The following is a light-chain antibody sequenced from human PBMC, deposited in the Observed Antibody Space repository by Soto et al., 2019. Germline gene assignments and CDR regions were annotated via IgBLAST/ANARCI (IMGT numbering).Light chain of an antibody. CDR2: GAS. V-gene: IGKV3-20*01. CDR1: QSVSNNY. Sequence: EIVLTQSPGTLSLSPGERATLSCRASQSVSNNYLAWYQRKPGQAPRLLIYGASSRATGIPGRFSGSGSETEFTLTISSLRSEDFAVYYCQQYDNWPRTFGQGTKVDIK. J-gene: IGKJ1*01. CDR3: QQYDNWPRT.